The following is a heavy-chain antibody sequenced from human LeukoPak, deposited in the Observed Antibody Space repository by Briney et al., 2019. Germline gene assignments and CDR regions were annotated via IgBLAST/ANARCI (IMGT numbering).Heavy chain of an antibody. D-gene: IGHD2-2*02. CDR3: TKDLYPGCYNHGMDF. CDR1: GFTFSSYG. J-gene: IGHJ6*02. V-gene: IGHV3-30*02. Sequence: GGSLRLSCAASGFTFSSYGMHWVRQAPGKGLEWVAFIRYDGSNTYYADSVKGRFTISRDNSKNTLYLQMNSLRAEDTAVYYCTKDLYPGCYNHGMDFWGQGTTVTVSS. CDR2: IRYDGSNT.